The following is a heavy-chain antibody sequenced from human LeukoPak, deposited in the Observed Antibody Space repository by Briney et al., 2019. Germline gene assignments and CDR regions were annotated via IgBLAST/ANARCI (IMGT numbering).Heavy chain of an antibody. J-gene: IGHJ4*02. Sequence: GGSLRLSCAASGVTFHIYAMNWGRHAPRRRLEWVSAINGGGYGTYYAGSVRGRFTIYRDNSKNTLYLQVNSLRAGDTAVYYCAKVHRGYCSSTSCYEAPPPVFDYWGQGTLVTVSS. D-gene: IGHD2-2*01. CDR1: GVTFHIYA. V-gene: IGHV3-23*01. CDR2: INGGGYGT. CDR3: AKVHRGYCSSTSCYEAPPPVFDY.